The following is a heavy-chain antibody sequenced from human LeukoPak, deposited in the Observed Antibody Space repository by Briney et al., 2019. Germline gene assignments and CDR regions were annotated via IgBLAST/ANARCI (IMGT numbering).Heavy chain of an antibody. J-gene: IGHJ3*02. D-gene: IGHD4-17*01. CDR1: GFIFSIYG. CDR2: IRYGGSDK. V-gene: IGHV3-30*02. CDR3: AKAMWDYGDYGEKFGAFDI. Sequence: PGGSLRLSCAASGFIFSIYGMHWVRQAPGKGLEWVSFIRYGGSDKYYADSVKGRFTISRDNSKNTLYLQMNSLRAEDTAVYYCAKAMWDYGDYGEKFGAFDIWGQGTMVTVSS.